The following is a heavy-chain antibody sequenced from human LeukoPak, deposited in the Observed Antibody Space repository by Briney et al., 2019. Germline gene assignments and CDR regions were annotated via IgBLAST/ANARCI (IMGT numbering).Heavy chain of an antibody. J-gene: IGHJ4*02. Sequence: SVKVSCKASGGTFSSYAISWVRQAPGQGLEWMGRIIPILGIANYAQKFQGRVTITADKSTSTAYMELGSLRSEDTAVYYCASRSSIAARPTPINFDYWGQGTLVTVSS. V-gene: IGHV1-69*04. CDR2: IIPILGIA. D-gene: IGHD6-6*01. CDR1: GGTFSSYA. CDR3: ASRSSIAARPTPINFDY.